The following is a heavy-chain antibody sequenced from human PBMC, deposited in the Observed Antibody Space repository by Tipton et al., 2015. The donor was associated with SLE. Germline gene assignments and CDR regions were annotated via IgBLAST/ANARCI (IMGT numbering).Heavy chain of an antibody. V-gene: IGHV4-39*01. CDR1: GGSISSSSYY. J-gene: IGHJ2*01. CDR3: APSIAARPRDWYFDL. D-gene: IGHD6-6*01. Sequence: TLSLTYTVSGGSISSSSYYWGWIRQPPGKGLEWIGSIYYSGSTYYNPSLKSRVTISVDTSKNQFSLKLSSVTVADTAVYYCAPSIAARPRDWYFDLWDRGTLVTVSS. CDR2: IYYSGST.